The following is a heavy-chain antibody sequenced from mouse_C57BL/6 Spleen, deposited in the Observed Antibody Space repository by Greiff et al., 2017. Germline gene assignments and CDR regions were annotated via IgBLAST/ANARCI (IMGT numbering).Heavy chain of an antibody. D-gene: IGHD2-3*01. J-gene: IGHJ2*01. CDR2: IWSGGST. CDR3: ATSDGYYYFDY. CDR1: GFSLTSYG. V-gene: IGHV2-4*01. Sequence: VQGVESGPGLVQPSQSLSITCTVSGFSLTSYGVHWVRQPPGKGLEWLGVIWSGGSTDYNAAFISRLSISKDNSKSQVFFKMNSLQADDTAIYYCATSDGYYYFDYWGQGTTLTVSS.